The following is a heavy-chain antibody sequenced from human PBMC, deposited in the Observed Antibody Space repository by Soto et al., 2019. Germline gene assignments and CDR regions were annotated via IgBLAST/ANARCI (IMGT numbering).Heavy chain of an antibody. V-gene: IGHV3-20*01. Sequence: EEQLVESGGGVVRPGGSLRLSCAASGFTFDDYGMSWVRQTPGKGLEWVAGINWKGDRSGHADSVKGRFTISRDNAKNSPYLQMNSLRAEDTAFYHCAREVERSTGTKLVDPWGQGTLVTVSS. D-gene: IGHD1-1*01. J-gene: IGHJ5*02. CDR2: INWKGDRS. CDR1: GFTFDDYG. CDR3: AREVERSTGTKLVDP.